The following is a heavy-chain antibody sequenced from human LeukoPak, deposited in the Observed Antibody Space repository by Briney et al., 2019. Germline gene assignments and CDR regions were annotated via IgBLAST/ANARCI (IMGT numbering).Heavy chain of an antibody. CDR1: GGSISTSSYY. Sequence: SETLSLTCTVSGGSISTSSYYWSWIRQPPGKGLEWIGYIYYSGSTNYNPSLKSRVTISVDTSKNQFSLKLSSVTAADTAVYYCARAGYYDYVWGSYPSPYYYYYYMDVWGKGTTVTISS. D-gene: IGHD3-16*02. CDR2: IYYSGST. CDR3: ARAGYYDYVWGSYPSPYYYYYYMDV. V-gene: IGHV4-61*01. J-gene: IGHJ6*03.